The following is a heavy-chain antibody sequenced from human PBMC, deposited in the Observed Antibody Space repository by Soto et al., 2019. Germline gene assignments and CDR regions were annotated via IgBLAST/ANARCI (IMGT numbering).Heavy chain of an antibody. CDR3: ARASSGWGYYYGMDV. CDR1: GGSISSGGYY. CDR2: IYYSGST. J-gene: IGHJ6*02. D-gene: IGHD6-19*01. Sequence: SETLSLTCTVSGGSISSGGYYLSWIRQHPGKGLEWIGYIYYSGSTYYNPSLKSRVTISVDTSKNQFSLKLSSVTAADTAVYYCARASSGWGYYYGMDVWGQGTTVTVSS. V-gene: IGHV4-31*03.